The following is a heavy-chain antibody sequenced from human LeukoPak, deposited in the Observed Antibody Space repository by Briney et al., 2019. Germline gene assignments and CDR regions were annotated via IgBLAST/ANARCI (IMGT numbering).Heavy chain of an antibody. J-gene: IGHJ4*02. CDR1: GFTFSSFW. CDR3: TRGREGNYGLFDS. V-gene: IGHV3-74*01. D-gene: IGHD3-10*01. CDR2: ISNDGRST. Sequence: GGSLRLSCAASGFTFSSFWMHWVRQAPGSGLVGFSRISNDGRSTSFADSVKGRFTISRDNAKNTLYLQMNSLSAEDTAVYYCTRGREGNYGLFDSWGQGTLVTVSS.